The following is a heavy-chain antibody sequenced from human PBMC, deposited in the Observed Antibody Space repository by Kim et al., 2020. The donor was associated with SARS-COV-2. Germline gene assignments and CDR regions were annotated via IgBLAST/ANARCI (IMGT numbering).Heavy chain of an antibody. Sequence: GGSLRLSCAASGFSIGSEWMSWVRQAQGKGPEWVANINRDGSVRNYGESVRGRFSISRDDAENSLYLQMNSLRAEDTAVYYCAREPSAESSWGQGTLVIVSS. CDR3: AREPSAESS. CDR1: GFSIGSEW. J-gene: IGHJ4*02. V-gene: IGHV3-7*05. CDR2: INRDGSVR.